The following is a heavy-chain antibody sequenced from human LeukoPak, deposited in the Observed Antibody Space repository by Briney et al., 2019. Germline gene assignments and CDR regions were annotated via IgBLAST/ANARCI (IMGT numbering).Heavy chain of an antibody. D-gene: IGHD6-6*01. CDR3: ARRVSSSSSGFDY. CDR2: IYHSGST. CDR1: GYSISSGYY. J-gene: IGHJ4*02. Sequence: SETLSLTCAVSGYSISSGYYWGWIRQPPGKGLEWIGSIYHSGSTYYNPSLKSRVTISVDTSKNQFPLKLSSVTAADTAAYYCARRVSSSSSGFDYWGQGTLVTVS. V-gene: IGHV4-38-2*01.